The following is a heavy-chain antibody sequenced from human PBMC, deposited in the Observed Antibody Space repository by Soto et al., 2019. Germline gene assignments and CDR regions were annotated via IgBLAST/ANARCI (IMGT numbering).Heavy chain of an antibody. V-gene: IGHV4-34*01. J-gene: IGHJ5*02. CDR1: GGSFSGYY. D-gene: IGHD6-13*01. CDR2: INHSGST. CDR3: ARGGRDWSRYSSSWYKYNWFDP. Sequence: PSETLSLTCAVYGGSFSGYYWSWIRQPPGKGLEWIGEINHSGSTNYNPSLKSRVTISVDTSKNQFSLKLSSVTAADTAVYYCARGGRDWSRYSSSWYKYNWFDPWGQGTLVTVSS.